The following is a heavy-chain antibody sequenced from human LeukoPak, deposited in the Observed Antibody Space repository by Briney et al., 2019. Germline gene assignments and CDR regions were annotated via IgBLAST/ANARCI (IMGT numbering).Heavy chain of an antibody. J-gene: IGHJ4*02. D-gene: IGHD5-18*01. CDR3: AKDRSLWSATGHFDY. CDR1: GFTFSSYS. CDR2: ISLSGSYM. V-gene: IGHV3-21*04. Sequence: GGSLRLSCAASGFTFSSYSMNWVRQAPGKGLEWVSSISLSGSYMKSADSLKGRFTISRDNAKNSLYLQMNSLRAEDTALYYCAKDRSLWSATGHFDYWGQGTLVTVSS.